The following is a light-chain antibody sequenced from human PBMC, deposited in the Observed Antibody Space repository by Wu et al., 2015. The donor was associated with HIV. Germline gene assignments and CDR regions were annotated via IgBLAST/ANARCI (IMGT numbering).Light chain of an antibody. CDR2: AAS. J-gene: IGKJ5*01. V-gene: IGKV1-9*01. CDR3: QQLSTFPFT. CDR1: QAVANY. Sequence: DRVTITCRASQAVANYLAWYQQKPGKAPQLLISAASNLQSGVSSRFSGSGSGTQFTLTITSLQPEDFATYYCQQLSTFPFTFGQGTRLDIK.